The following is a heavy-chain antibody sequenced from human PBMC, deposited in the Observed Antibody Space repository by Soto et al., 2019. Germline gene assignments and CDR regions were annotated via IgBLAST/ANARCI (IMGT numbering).Heavy chain of an antibody. Sequence: ASVKVSCKASGYTFTSYAMHWVRQAPGQRLEWMGWINAGNGNTKYSQKFQGRVTITRDTSASTAYMELSSLRSEDTAVYYCARDTVVRGEYYYYYMDVWGKGTTVTVSS. CDR3: ARDTVVRGEYYYYYMDV. J-gene: IGHJ6*03. D-gene: IGHD3-10*01. CDR2: INAGNGNT. CDR1: GYTFTSYA. V-gene: IGHV1-3*01.